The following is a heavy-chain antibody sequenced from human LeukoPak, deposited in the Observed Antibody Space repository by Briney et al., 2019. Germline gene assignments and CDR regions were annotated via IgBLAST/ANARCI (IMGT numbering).Heavy chain of an antibody. CDR3: AKDPFPYDSSGYYFDY. Sequence: GRSLRLSCAASGFTFSSYGMHGVRQAPGKGLEWVAVISYDGSNKYYADSVKGRFTISRDNSKNTLYLQMNSLRAEDTAVYYCAKDPFPYDSSGYYFDYWGQGTLVTVSS. V-gene: IGHV3-30*18. CDR2: ISYDGSNK. J-gene: IGHJ4*02. CDR1: GFTFSSYG. D-gene: IGHD3-22*01.